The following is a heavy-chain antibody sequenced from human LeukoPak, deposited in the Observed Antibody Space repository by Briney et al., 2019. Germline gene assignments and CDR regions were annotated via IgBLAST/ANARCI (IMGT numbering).Heavy chain of an antibody. CDR3: ASMVRGVIMADY. D-gene: IGHD3-10*01. CDR2: IYYSGST. CDR1: GGSISSGGYY. V-gene: IGHV4-39*07. J-gene: IGHJ4*02. Sequence: PSETLSLTCTVSGGSISSGGYYWSWIRQPPGKGLEWIGSIYYSGSTYYNPSLKSRVTISVDTSKNQFSLKLSSVTAADTAVYYCASMVRGVIMADYWGQGTLVTVSS.